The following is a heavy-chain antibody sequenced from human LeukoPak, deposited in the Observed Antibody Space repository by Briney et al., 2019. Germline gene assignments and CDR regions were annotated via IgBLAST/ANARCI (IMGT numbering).Heavy chain of an antibody. Sequence: GGSLRLSCAASGFTFSSYDMHWVRQATGKGLEWVSAIGTAGDTYYPGSVKGRFTISRENAKNSLYLQMNSLRAGDTVVYYCARGGIGRPFDIWGQGTMVTVSS. CDR3: ARGGIGRPFDI. D-gene: IGHD1-14*01. CDR1: GFTFSSYD. J-gene: IGHJ3*02. CDR2: IGTAGDT. V-gene: IGHV3-13*01.